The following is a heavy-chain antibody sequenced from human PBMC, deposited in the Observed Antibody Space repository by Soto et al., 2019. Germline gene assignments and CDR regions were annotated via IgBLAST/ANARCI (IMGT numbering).Heavy chain of an antibody. CDR2: ISARGGSS. D-gene: IGHD5-12*01. CDR1: GFSFSSYA. V-gene: IGHV3-23*01. Sequence: VQLLESGGGLVQPGGSMSLACAASGFSFSSYAMVWVRQAPGKGLEWVSVISARGGSSYFADSVKGRFTISTEISMNVLSLEMNSLRAEDTATYFSAKGSIEYSASVDHWGPGTPVLVSS. CDR3: AKGSIEYSASVDH. J-gene: IGHJ4*02.